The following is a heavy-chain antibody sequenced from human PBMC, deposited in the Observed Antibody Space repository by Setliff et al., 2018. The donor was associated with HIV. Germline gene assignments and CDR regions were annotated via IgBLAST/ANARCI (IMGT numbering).Heavy chain of an antibody. Sequence: VKVSCKTSGYTFTDYYIHWVRQAPEQGLEWMGWINPHSGGTNYAPKFQGRVTVTTDASSRTVYMEVRSLRSDDTAVYYCARNSFPVGVTGTGPLFDYWGQGTLVTVSS. V-gene: IGHV1-2*02. J-gene: IGHJ4*02. D-gene: IGHD6-19*01. CDR3: ARNSFPVGVTGTGPLFDY. CDR1: GYTFTDYY. CDR2: INPHSGGT.